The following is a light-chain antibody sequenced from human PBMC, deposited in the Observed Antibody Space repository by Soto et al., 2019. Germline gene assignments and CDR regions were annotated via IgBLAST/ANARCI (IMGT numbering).Light chain of an antibody. Sequence: EIVMTQSPATLSVSPGERATLSCRASQNIRSNLAWYQQKPGQAPRLLIYGASTRATGIPVRFSGSGSGTEFTLTISSLQSEDFAVYYCQQYNEWRTFGQGTKVEIK. J-gene: IGKJ1*01. CDR1: QNIRSN. CDR3: QQYNEWRT. CDR2: GAS. V-gene: IGKV3D-15*01.